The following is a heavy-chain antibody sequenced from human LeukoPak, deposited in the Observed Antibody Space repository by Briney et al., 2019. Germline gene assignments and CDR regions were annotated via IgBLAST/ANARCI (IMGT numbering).Heavy chain of an antibody. CDR2: ISPYNGNT. Sequence: GASVKVSCKASGYTFTSYGISWVRQAPGQGLEWMGWISPYNGNTDYAQKLQGRVTMTTDTSTTTVYMELRSLTSDDTAVYYCARGRENWFDPWGQGTLVTVSS. CDR3: ARGRENWFDP. J-gene: IGHJ5*02. CDR1: GYTFTSYG. V-gene: IGHV1-18*01.